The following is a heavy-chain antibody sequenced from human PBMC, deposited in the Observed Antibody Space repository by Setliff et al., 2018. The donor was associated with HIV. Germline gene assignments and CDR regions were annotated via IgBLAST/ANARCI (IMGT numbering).Heavy chain of an antibody. CDR1: GGSITGYY. CDR3: ARGGSYDTFDY. V-gene: IGHV4-59*12. J-gene: IGHJ4*02. CDR2: IYYSGNT. Sequence: SETLSLTCTVSGGSITGYYWSWIRQPPGKGLEWIGWIYYSGNTRYNPSLKSRVTISIDTSKKQFSLKLASVTAADTAVYYCARGGSYDTFDYWGQGTLVTVSS. D-gene: IGHD3-22*01.